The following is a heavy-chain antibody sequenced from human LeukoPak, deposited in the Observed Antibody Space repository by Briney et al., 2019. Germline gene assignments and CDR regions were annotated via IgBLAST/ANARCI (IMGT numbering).Heavy chain of an antibody. CDR3: AIPRDGTTSYYWYFDL. CDR2: INPNSGGT. CDR1: GYTFTGYY. D-gene: IGHD4-17*01. V-gene: IGHV1-2*02. Sequence: ASVKVSCRASGYTFTGYYMHWVRQAPGQGFEWMGWINPNSGGTNYAQKFQGRVTMTRDTSISTAYMELSRLRSDDTAVYYCAIPRDGTTSYYWYFDLWGRGTLVTVSS. J-gene: IGHJ2*01.